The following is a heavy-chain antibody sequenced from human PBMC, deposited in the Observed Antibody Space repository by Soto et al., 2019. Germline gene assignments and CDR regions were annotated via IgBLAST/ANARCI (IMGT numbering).Heavy chain of an antibody. Sequence: SETLSLTCAVYGGSFSGYYWSWIRQPPGKGLEWIGEINHSGSTNYNPSLKSRVTISVDTSKNQFSLKLSSVTAADTAVYYCARGRRPNYSNDYWGQGTLVTVSS. V-gene: IGHV4-34*01. D-gene: IGHD6-13*01. CDR2: INHSGST. CDR1: GGSFSGYY. CDR3: ARGRRPNYSNDY. J-gene: IGHJ4*02.